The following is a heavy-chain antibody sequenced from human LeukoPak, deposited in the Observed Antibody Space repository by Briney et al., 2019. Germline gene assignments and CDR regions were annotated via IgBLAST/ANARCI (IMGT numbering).Heavy chain of an antibody. CDR2: ISAYNGKT. V-gene: IGHV1-18*01. CDR1: GYTFTSYG. J-gene: IGHJ4*02. Sequence: ASVKVSCKSSGYTFTSYGSSGVRQAPGQGLEGMGWISAYNGKTNYAQKRQGRVTITTDTYTRTAYMELRSTSSDDTAVSHCARAWQFDYWGQGTLVTVSS. CDR3: ARAWQFDY.